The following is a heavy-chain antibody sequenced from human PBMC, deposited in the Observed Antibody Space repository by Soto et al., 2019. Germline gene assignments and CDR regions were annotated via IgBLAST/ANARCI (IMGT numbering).Heavy chain of an antibody. CDR1: GFTFSSYA. CDR2: INGGGGT. CDR3: TQDITGFPWY. Sequence: GGSLRLSCAASGFTFSSYAMNWVRQAPGKGLEWVSTINGGGGTYYSDSVKGRFTISRDTSKNTLYLQMNSLRAEDTAIYYCTQDITGFPWYWGQGTLVTVSS. V-gene: IGHV3-23*01. D-gene: IGHD1-20*01. J-gene: IGHJ4*02.